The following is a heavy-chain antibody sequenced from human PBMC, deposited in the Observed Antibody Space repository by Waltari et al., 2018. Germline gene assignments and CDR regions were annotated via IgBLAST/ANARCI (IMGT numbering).Heavy chain of an antibody. CDR2: INHSGST. J-gene: IGHJ3*02. V-gene: IGHV4-34*01. D-gene: IGHD3-16*02. CDR3: ARDPYYDYLWGSYRYSAFDI. CDR1: GGSFSGYY. Sequence: QVQLQQWGAGLLKPSETLSLTCAVYGGSFSGYYWSWIRQPPGKGLEWIGEINHSGSTNYNPSLKIRVTMSVDTSKNQFSLKLSSVTAADTAVYYCARDPYYDYLWGSYRYSAFDIWGQGTMVTVSS.